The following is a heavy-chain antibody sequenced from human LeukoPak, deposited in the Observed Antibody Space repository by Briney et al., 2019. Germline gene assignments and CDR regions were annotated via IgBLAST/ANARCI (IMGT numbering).Heavy chain of an antibody. V-gene: IGHV1-2*02. D-gene: IGHD3-3*01. CDR3: AREGHDFWSGFTYYYYYYMDV. Sequence: ASVKVSCKASGYTFTGYYMHWVRQAPGQGLEWMGWINPNSGGTNYAQKFQGRVTMTRDTSISTAYMELSRLRSDDTAVYDCAREGHDFWSGFTYYYYYYMDVWGKGTTVTVSS. CDR1: GYTFTGYY. CDR2: INPNSGGT. J-gene: IGHJ6*03.